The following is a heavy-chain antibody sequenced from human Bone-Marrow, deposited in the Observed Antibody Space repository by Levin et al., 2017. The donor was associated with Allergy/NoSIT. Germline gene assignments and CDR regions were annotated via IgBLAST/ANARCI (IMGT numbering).Heavy chain of an antibody. D-gene: IGHD5-24*01. J-gene: IGHJ4*02. Sequence: SQTLSLTCAVYGGSFSGYYWSWIRQPPGKGLEWIGEINHSGSTNYNPSLKSRVTISVDTSKNQFSLKLSSVTAADTAVYYCASTEMATIPYWGQGTLVTVSS. CDR2: INHSGST. CDR1: GGSFSGYY. CDR3: ASTEMATIPY. V-gene: IGHV4-34*01.